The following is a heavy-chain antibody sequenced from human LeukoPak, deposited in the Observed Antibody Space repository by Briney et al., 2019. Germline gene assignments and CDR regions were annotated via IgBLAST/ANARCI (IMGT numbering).Heavy chain of an antibody. V-gene: IGHV1-18*01. CDR2: ISAYSST. Sequence: ASVKVSCKASGYTFTNYGMSWMRQAPGQGLEWMGWISAYSSTNYARKFQGRITMTTDASTTTAYMELRSLRSDDTAVYHCARAGYGDLIAGPDYWGQGTLVSVS. CDR1: GYTFTNYG. D-gene: IGHD3-10*01. CDR3: ARAGYGDLIAGPDY. J-gene: IGHJ4*02.